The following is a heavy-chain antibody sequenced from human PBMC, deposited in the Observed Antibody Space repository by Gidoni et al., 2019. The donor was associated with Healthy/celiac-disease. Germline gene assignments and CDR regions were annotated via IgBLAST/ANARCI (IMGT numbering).Heavy chain of an antibody. D-gene: IGHD4-17*01. Sequence: QVQLVQSGAEVKKPGSSVTVSCKASGGTFSSYAISWVRQAPGQGLAWMGGIIPILGTANYAQKFQGRVTITADKSTSTAYMELSSLRSEDTAVYYCASAPGYGGNSIWYFDLWGRGTLVTVSS. CDR3: ASAPGYGGNSIWYFDL. CDR2: IIPILGTA. V-gene: IGHV1-69*06. J-gene: IGHJ2*01. CDR1: GGTFSSYA.